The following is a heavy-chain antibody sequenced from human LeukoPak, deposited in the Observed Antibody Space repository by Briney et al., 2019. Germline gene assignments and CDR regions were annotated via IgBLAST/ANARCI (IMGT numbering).Heavy chain of an antibody. Sequence: GGSLRLSCAASGFSFSSYAMSWVRQAPGKGLEWVSAISGDGGSTYYADSVRGRFTVSRDNSKNTLYLQMNSLRAEDTALYFCAIPTGVVVPGPDYWDQGTLVTVSS. CDR2: ISGDGGST. V-gene: IGHV3-23*01. CDR1: GFSFSSYA. D-gene: IGHD6-19*01. J-gene: IGHJ4*02. CDR3: AIPTGVVVPGPDY.